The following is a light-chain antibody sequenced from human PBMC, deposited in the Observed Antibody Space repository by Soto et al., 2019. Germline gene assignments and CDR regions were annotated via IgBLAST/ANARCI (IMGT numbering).Light chain of an antibody. V-gene: IGKV1-12*01. CDR1: QGISSW. J-gene: IGKJ1*01. Sequence: DIHMTQSASSVSSSVGDRVPIPCRASQGISSWLDWYQQQPGKDHKLLIYAAYSLKSGVPSRSSGSGSGTDVNLTISSLQTEDVATYYCHKYNSAPWTFGQVKRWIS. CDR2: AAY. CDR3: HKYNSAPWT.